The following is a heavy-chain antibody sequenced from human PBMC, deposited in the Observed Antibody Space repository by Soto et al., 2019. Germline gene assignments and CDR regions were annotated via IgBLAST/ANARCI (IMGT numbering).Heavy chain of an antibody. V-gene: IGHV3-33*01. CDR3: ARGWGSGVHHSCWDV. Sequence: QEQLVESGGGVVQPGRSLRLSCAASGFSFRNYGIHWVRQAPGKGLDWVAVIWYDGSKRYYADSVRGRFTISRDNSGNSVCLQMDSLRAEDTAVYYCARGWGSGVHHSCWDVWGQGTTVVVS. D-gene: IGHD6-19*01. J-gene: IGHJ3*01. CDR1: GFSFRNYG. CDR2: IWYDGSKR.